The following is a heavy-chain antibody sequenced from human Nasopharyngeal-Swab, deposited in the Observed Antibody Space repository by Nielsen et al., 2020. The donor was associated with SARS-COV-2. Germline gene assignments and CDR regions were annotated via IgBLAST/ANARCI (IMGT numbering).Heavy chain of an antibody. J-gene: IGHJ4*02. CDR3: ARVNWASCHDY. V-gene: IGHV4-34*01. Sequence: SQTLSLTCAVYGGSFRGYYWSWIRQPPGKGLEWIGEINHSGSTNYNPSLKSRVTISVDTSKNQFSLKLSSVTAADTAVYYCARVNWASCHDYWGQGTLVTVSS. CDR2: INHSGST. CDR1: GGSFRGYY. D-gene: IGHD2-2*01.